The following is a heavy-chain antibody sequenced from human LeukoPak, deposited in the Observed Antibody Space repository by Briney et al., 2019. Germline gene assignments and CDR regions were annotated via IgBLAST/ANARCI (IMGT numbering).Heavy chain of an antibody. V-gene: IGHV1-18*01. Sequence: ASVKVSCKASGGTFSSYAISWVRQAPGQGLEWMGWISAYNGNTNYAQKLQGRVTMTTDTSTSTAYMELRSLRSDDTAVYYCARPRYDSSGYYGTNWFDPWGQGTLVTVSS. D-gene: IGHD3-22*01. J-gene: IGHJ5*02. CDR3: ARPRYDSSGYYGTNWFDP. CDR1: GGTFSSYA. CDR2: ISAYNGNT.